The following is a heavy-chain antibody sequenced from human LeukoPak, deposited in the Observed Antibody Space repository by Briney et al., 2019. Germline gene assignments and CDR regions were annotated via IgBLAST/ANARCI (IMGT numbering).Heavy chain of an antibody. J-gene: IGHJ6*03. CDR3: ARSDSSGRYGGYYYYYMDV. CDR2: ISAYNGNT. D-gene: IGHD6-19*01. V-gene: IGHV1-18*01. CDR1: GYTFTSYG. Sequence: ASVKVSRKASGYTFTSYGFTWVRQAPGQGLEWMGWISAYNGNTNHAQKLQGRVTMTTDTSTSTAYMELRSLRSDDTAVYYCARSDSSGRYGGYYYYYMDVWGKGTTVTVSS.